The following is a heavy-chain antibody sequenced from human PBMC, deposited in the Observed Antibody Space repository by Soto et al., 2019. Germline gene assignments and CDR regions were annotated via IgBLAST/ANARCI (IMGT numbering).Heavy chain of an antibody. CDR3: ARKYSSGWYHFDY. CDR2: INHSGST. V-gene: IGHV4-34*01. Sequence: QVQLQQWGAGLLKPSETLSLTCAVYGGSFSGYYWSWIRQPPGKGLAWIGEINHSGSTNYNPSLKSLVTISVDTSKSQFSLKLSSVAAAVTAVSYCARKYSSGWYHFDYRGQGTLVTVSS. CDR1: GGSFSGYY. J-gene: IGHJ4*02. D-gene: IGHD6-19*01.